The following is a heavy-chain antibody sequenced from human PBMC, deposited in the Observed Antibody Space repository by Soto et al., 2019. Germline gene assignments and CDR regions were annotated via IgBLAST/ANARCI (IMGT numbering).Heavy chain of an antibody. CDR3: TKDQQIYDRKNYFEL. Sequence: LRLSCXASLLTVSDYGICLVRHAPGKGLEWVSSITDNGGRTDYADYVKGRFTISRDNSKNRLYLQMNRLRADDTAVYYCTKDQQIYDRKNYFELRGQGTLV. D-gene: IGHD3-22*01. CDR1: LLTVSDYG. J-gene: IGHJ4*02. CDR2: ITDNGGRT. V-gene: IGHV3-23*01.